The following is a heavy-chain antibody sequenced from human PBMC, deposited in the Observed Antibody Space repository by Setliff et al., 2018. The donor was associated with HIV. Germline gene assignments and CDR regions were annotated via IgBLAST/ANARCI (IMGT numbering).Heavy chain of an antibody. CDR1: GGSVSSGTYY. V-gene: IGHV4-61*01. CDR3: ARDGGGFASGTFDI. D-gene: IGHD3-16*01. CDR2: IYYSGST. Sequence: PSETLSLTCTVSGGSVSSGTYYWTWIRQPPGKGLEWIGYIYYSGSTNYNPSLKTRVTVSADTSKNQFSLKLTSATAADTAVYYCARDGGGFASGTFDIWGQGTKVTVSS. J-gene: IGHJ3*02.